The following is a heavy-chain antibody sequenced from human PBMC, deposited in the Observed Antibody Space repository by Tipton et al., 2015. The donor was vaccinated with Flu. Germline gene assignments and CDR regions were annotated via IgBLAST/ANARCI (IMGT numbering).Heavy chain of an antibody. D-gene: IGHD2-21*01. V-gene: IGHV1-18*04. Sequence: QSGPEVKKPGASVKVSCKASGYTFTSYGISWVRQAPGQGLEWMGWISAYNGNTNYAQKLQGRVTMTTGTSTSTAYMELRSLRSDGTAVYYCAREEQCGGACYSSPPFDYWGQGTLVTVSS. J-gene: IGHJ4*02. CDR2: ISAYNGNT. CDR1: GYTFTSYG. CDR3: AREEQCGGACYSSPPFDY.